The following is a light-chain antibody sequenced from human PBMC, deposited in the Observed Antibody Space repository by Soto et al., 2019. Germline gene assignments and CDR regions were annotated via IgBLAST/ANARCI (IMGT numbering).Light chain of an antibody. Sequence: DIQLTQSPSFLTASVGDRVTITCRASQGISSYLAWYQQKPGKAPKLLIYAASTLQSGVPSRFSGSASGTQFTLTISSLHPEDFATYDWQQLNSYPLTFGHGSKVDIK. J-gene: IGKJ3*01. CDR3: QQLNSYPLT. CDR1: QGISSY. CDR2: AAS. V-gene: IGKV1-9*01.